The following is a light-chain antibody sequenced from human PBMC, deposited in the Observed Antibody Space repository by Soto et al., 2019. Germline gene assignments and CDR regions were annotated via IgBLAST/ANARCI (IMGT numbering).Light chain of an antibody. V-gene: IGKV4-1*01. J-gene: IGKJ4*01. CDR1: QSVLYSSNTNNY. CDR2: WAS. Sequence: DIVMTQSPDSLAVSLGERATINCKYSQSVLYSSNTNNYLAWYQQKPGQPPRLLIYWASTRKSGVPDRFSGSGSGTAFTLTISSLQAEDVAVYFCQQYLSAPLTFGGGTKVEIK. CDR3: QQYLSAPLT.